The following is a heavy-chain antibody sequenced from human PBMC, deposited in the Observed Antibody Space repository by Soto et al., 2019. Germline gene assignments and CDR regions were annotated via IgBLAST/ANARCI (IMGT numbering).Heavy chain of an antibody. J-gene: IGHJ4*02. V-gene: IGHV3-74*01. CDR1: GFTFSSYW. CDR3: ARVGVGAYPFDY. Sequence: EVQLVESGGGLVQPGGSLRLSCAASGFTFSSYWMHWVRQAPGKGLVWVSRINSDGSTTSYADSVKGRFAISRDNAKNALYLQMNSLRAEDTAVYYCARVGVGAYPFDYWGQGTVVTVPS. D-gene: IGHD1-26*01. CDR2: INSDGSTT.